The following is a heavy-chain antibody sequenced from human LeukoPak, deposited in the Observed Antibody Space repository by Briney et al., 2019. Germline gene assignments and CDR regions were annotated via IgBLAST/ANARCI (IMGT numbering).Heavy chain of an antibody. Sequence: ASVKVSCKASGYTFTSYGISWVRQAPGQGLEWMGWISAYNGNTNYAQKLQGRVTMTTDTSTSTAYMELGSLRSDDTAVYYCARDPKGPKTTVTTKNWFDPWGQGTLVTVSS. V-gene: IGHV1-18*01. J-gene: IGHJ5*02. CDR2: ISAYNGNT. CDR1: GYTFTSYG. D-gene: IGHD4-17*01. CDR3: ARDPKGPKTTVTTKNWFDP.